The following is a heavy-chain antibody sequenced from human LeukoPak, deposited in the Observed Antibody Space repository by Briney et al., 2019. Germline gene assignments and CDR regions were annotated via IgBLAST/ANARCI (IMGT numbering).Heavy chain of an antibody. CDR2: IYYSGST. J-gene: IGHJ3*02. CDR3: ARVIPQDAFDI. V-gene: IGHV4-39*07. D-gene: IGHD2-2*02. Sequence: SETLSLTCTVSGGSVSSSSYYWGWIRQPPGKGLEWIGSIYYSGSTYYNPSLKSRVTISVDTSKNQFSLKLSSVTAADTAVYYCARVIPQDAFDIWGQGTMVTVSS. CDR1: GGSVSSSSYY.